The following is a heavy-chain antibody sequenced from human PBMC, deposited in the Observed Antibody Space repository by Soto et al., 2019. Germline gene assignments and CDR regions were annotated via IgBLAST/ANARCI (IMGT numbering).Heavy chain of an antibody. D-gene: IGHD2-2*01. Sequence: GASLKISCNVFGYTFNTFWISWVRPLPGKGLEWMGRIDPRDSYVNYSPSFQGHVTISADKSISTAYLQWGSLKASDTAMYYCARLYCTTSTCDSWFDPWGQGNLVTV. CDR1: GYTFNTFW. J-gene: IGHJ5*02. V-gene: IGHV5-10-1*01. CDR3: ARLYCTTSTCDSWFDP. CDR2: IDPRDSYV.